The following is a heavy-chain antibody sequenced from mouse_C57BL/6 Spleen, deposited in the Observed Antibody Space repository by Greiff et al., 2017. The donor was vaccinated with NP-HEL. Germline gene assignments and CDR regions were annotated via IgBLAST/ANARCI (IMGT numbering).Heavy chain of an antibody. V-gene: IGHV1-66*01. J-gene: IGHJ2*01. CDR1: GYSFTSYY. Sequence: VQLQQSGPELVKPGASVKISCKASGYSFTSYYIHWVKQRPGQGLEWIGWIYPGSGNTTYNEKFKGKATLTADTSSSTAYMQLSSLTSEDSAVYYCARVWEYFDYWGQGTTLTVSS. CDR2: IYPGSGNT. CDR3: ARVWEYFDY. D-gene: IGHD4-1*01.